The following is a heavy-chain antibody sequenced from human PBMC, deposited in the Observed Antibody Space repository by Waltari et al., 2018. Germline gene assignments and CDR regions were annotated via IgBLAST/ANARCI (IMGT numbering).Heavy chain of an antibody. D-gene: IGHD3-10*01. Sequence: QVQLQESGPGLVKSSETLSLTCVVSGYSISSDYYWGWIRQPPEKGLEWIGSIHHSGTTYSTPSLESRVTMSIDTSKNQFSLKLSSLTAADTAVYYCARDHRSASARGRFGYWGQGTHVTVSS. CDR3: ARDHRSASARGRFGY. J-gene: IGHJ4*02. CDR1: GYSISSDYY. V-gene: IGHV4-38-2*01. CDR2: IHHSGTT.